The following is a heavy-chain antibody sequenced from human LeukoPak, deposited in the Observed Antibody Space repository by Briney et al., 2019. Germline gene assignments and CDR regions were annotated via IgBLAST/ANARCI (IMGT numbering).Heavy chain of an antibody. CDR3: VKDLNYYGELREPF. CDR1: ETAFRTYA. V-gene: IGHV3-64D*06. D-gene: IGHD3-10*01. Sequence: QPGGSLRLSCSASETAFRTYAMHWVRQPPGKGQYYVSAISSNGGSTYYADSVKGRFTISRDNSKNTLYLQMSSLRAEDTAVLYCVKDLNYYGELREPFWGQGTLVTVSS. CDR2: ISSNGGST. J-gene: IGHJ4*02.